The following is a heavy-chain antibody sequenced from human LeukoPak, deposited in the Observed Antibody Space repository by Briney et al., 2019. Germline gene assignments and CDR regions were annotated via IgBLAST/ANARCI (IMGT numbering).Heavy chain of an antibody. CDR2: IYYSGST. Sequence: SSETLSLTCTVSGGSISSYYWSWIRQPPGKGLEWIGYIYYSGSTNYNPSLKSRVTISVDTSKNQFSLKLSSVTAADTAVYYCARGEGIVGPYWGQGTLVTVSS. D-gene: IGHD1-26*01. J-gene: IGHJ4*02. CDR1: GGSISSYY. CDR3: ARGEGIVGPY. V-gene: IGHV4-59*01.